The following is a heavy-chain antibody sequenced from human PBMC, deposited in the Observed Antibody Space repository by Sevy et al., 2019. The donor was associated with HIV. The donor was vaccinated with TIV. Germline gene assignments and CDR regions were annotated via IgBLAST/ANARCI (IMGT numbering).Heavy chain of an antibody. V-gene: IGHV3-30-3*01. CDR3: ARDGGGGYYDFWSGYLPYYFDY. Sequence: GGSLRLSCAASGFTFSSYAMHWVRQAPGKGLEWVAVISYDGSNKYYADSVKGRFTISRDNSKNTLYLQMNSLRAEDTAGYYCARDGGGGYYDFWSGYLPYYFDYWGQGTLVTVSS. D-gene: IGHD3-3*01. CDR1: GFTFSSYA. J-gene: IGHJ4*02. CDR2: ISYDGSNK.